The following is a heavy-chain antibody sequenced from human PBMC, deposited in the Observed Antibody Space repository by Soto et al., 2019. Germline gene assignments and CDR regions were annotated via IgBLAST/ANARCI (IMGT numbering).Heavy chain of an antibody. CDR3: ARDGLGHYDSSGYYYDYYYYGMDV. V-gene: IGHV1-3*01. CDR2: INAGNGNT. J-gene: IGHJ6*02. D-gene: IGHD3-22*01. CDR1: GYTFTSYA. Sequence: QVQLVQSGAEVKKPGASVKVSCKASGYTFTSYAMHWVRQAPGQRLEWMGWINAGNGNTKYSQKFQGRVTITRDTAASTAYMEVSSLRSEDTAVYYCARDGLGHYDSSGYYYDYYYYGMDVWGQGTTVTVSS.